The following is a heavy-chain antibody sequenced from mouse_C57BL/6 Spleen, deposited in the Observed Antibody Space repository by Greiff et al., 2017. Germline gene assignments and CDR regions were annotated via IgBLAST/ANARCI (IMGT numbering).Heavy chain of an antibody. CDR2: IDPGSGNT. D-gene: IGHD1-1*01. CDR3: AREDSSYAMDY. Sequence: VQLQQSGAELVRPGASVKLSCKASGYTFTDYYINWVKQRPGQGLEWIARIDPGSGNTYYNEKFKGKATLTAEKSSSTAYMQLSSLTSEDSAVYFCAREDSSYAMDYWGQGTSVTVSS. CDR1: GYTFTDYY. V-gene: IGHV1-76*01. J-gene: IGHJ4*01.